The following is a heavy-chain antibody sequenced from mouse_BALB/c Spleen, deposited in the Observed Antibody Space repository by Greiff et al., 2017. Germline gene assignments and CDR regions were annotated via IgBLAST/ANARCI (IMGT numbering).Heavy chain of an antibody. Sequence: EVKLVESGAELVKPGASVKLSCTASGFNIKDTYMHWVKQRPEQGLEWIGRIDPANGNTKYDPKFQGKATITADTSSNTAYLQLSSLTSEDTAVYYCARAMITTGWFAYWGQGTLVTVSA. CDR1: GFNIKDTY. V-gene: IGHV14-3*02. D-gene: IGHD2-4*01. J-gene: IGHJ3*01. CDR2: IDPANGNT. CDR3: ARAMITTGWFAY.